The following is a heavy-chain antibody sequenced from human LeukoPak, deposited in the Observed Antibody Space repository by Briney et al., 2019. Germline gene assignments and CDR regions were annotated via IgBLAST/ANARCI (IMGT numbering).Heavy chain of an antibody. D-gene: IGHD3-10*01. V-gene: IGHV4-4*07. CDR1: GGSISSYY. Sequence: SETLSLTCTVSGGSISSYYWSWIRQPAGKGLEWIGRIYTSGSTNYNPSLKSRVTMSVDTSKNQFSLKLSSVTAADTAVYYCARQGGSGSYYRSYYYYYMDVWGKGTTVTVSS. CDR3: ARQGGSGSYYRSYYYYYMDV. J-gene: IGHJ6*03. CDR2: IYTSGST.